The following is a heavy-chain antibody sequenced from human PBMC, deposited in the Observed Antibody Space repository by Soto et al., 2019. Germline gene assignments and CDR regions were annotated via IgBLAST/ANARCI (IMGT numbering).Heavy chain of an antibody. CDR1: GYTFTGYY. CDR2: INPNSGGT. J-gene: IGHJ4*02. Sequence: ASVKVACKASGYTFTGYYMHWVRQAPGQGLEWMGWINPNSGGTNYAQKFQGWVTMTRDTSISTAYMELSRLRSDDTAVYYCARDVDTAIDFDYWGQGTLVTVSS. V-gene: IGHV1-2*04. D-gene: IGHD5-18*01. CDR3: ARDVDTAIDFDY.